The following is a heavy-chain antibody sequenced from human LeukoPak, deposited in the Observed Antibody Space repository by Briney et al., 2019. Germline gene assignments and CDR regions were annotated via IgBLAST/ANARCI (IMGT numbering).Heavy chain of an antibody. D-gene: IGHD2-2*01. CDR3: ARDWYHAIDY. Sequence: GGSLRLSCAASGFTFSNYAMHWVRQPPGQGLVWVARITSDGTSISYAESVKGRFTISRDNAKNTLYLQMNSLRVDDTAIYYCARDWYHAIDYWGQGTLVTVSS. J-gene: IGHJ4*02. CDR2: ITSDGTSI. V-gene: IGHV3-74*03. CDR1: GFTFSNYA.